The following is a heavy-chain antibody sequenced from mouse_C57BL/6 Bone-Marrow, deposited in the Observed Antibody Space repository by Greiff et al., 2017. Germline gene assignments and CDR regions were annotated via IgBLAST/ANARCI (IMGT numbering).Heavy chain of an antibody. Sequence: QVQLQQSGAELARPGASVKMSCKASGYTFTSYTMHWVKQRPGQGLEWIGYINPSCGYTKYNQKFKDKATLPADNSSSTAYMQLSRLTSEDSAVYYSEREKRISGVWYPAWFAYWGQGTLVTVSA. CDR2: INPSCGYT. J-gene: IGHJ3*01. V-gene: IGHV1-4*01. CDR1: GYTFTSYT. CDR3: EREKRISGVWYPAWFAY. D-gene: IGHD2-10*02.